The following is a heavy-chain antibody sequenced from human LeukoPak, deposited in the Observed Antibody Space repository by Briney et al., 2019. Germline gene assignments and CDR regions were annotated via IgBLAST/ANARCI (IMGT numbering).Heavy chain of an antibody. CDR3: ARRGMTTVTTGSYYYYYMDV. CDR1: AGSISIFY. Sequence: SETLSLTSTVSAGSISIFYWSCIRHPPGKGLEWIGFIYTSGSTNYNPSLKSRVTISVDTSKNQLSLKLSSVTAADTAVYYCARRGMTTVTTGSYYYYYMDVWGKGTTVTVSS. V-gene: IGHV4-4*09. D-gene: IGHD4-11*01. CDR2: IYTSGST. J-gene: IGHJ6*03.